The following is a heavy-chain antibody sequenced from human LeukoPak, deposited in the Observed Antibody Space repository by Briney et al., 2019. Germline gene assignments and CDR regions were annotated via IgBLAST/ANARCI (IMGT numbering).Heavy chain of an antibody. CDR3: AKVGLGYDSSGYYYYYGMDV. CDR2: ISGSGGST. J-gene: IGHJ6*02. CDR1: GFTFTSYA. Sequence: GRSLRLSCAASGFTFTSYAMSWVRQAPGKGLEWVSAISGSGGSTYYADSVKGRFTISRDNSKITLYLQMNSLRAEDTAVYYCAKVGLGYDSSGYYYYYGMDVWGQGTTVTVSS. V-gene: IGHV3-23*01. D-gene: IGHD3-22*01.